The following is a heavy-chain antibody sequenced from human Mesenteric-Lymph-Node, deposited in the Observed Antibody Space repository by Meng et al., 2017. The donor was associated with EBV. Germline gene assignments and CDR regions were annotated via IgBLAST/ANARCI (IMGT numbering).Heavy chain of an antibody. J-gene: IGHJ5*02. Sequence: VQLQDSGPGLMKASGTLSLTCAGAGGSISSDNWCTWVRQAPGKGLEWIGEIHHSGATNYNASLNSRFTISVDKSKNQFSLKLSFVTDADAAVYFCASVIYGSGLNSWFDPWGHGTLVTVSS. CDR3: ASVIYGSGLNSWFDP. V-gene: IGHV4-4*02. CDR1: GGSISSDNW. CDR2: IHHSGAT. D-gene: IGHD3-10*01.